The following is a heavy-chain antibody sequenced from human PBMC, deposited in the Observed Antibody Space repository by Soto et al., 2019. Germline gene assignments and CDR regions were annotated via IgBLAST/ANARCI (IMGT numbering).Heavy chain of an antibody. CDR3: VKDGGYCSSATCYSPRNHYFDA. CDR1: GFDFSVYW. Sequence: GGSLRLSCAASGFDFSVYWMSWVRQAPGKGPEWVANIRFDGSEKQYVDSVKGRFTISRDNARNSVFLQMNSLRAGDTAVYYCVKDGGYCSSATCYSPRNHYFDAWGQGTLVTVSS. CDR2: IRFDGSEK. D-gene: IGHD2-2*01. J-gene: IGHJ5*02. V-gene: IGHV3-7*03.